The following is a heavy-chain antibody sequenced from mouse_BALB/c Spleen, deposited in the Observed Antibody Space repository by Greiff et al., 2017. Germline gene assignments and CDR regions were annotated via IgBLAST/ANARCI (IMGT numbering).Heavy chain of an antibody. D-gene: IGHD1-1*01. CDR3: ARDLHGSEGYGFAMDY. CDR1: GFTFSSYA. V-gene: IGHV5-9-4*01. CDR2: ISSGGSYT. J-gene: IGHJ4*01. Sequence: EVKLVESGGGLVKPGGSLKLSCAASGFTFSSYAMSWVRQSPEKRLEWVAEISSGGSYTYYPDTVTGRFTISRDNAKNTLYLEMSSLRSEDTAMYYCARDLHGSEGYGFAMDYWGQGTSVTVSS.